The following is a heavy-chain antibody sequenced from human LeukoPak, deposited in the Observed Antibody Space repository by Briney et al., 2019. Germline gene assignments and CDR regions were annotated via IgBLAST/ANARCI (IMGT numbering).Heavy chain of an antibody. V-gene: IGHV3-74*01. D-gene: IGHD3-3*01. CDR1: GFTLGRYW. CDR2: SNSDGKIT. J-gene: IGHJ4*02. Sequence: GGSLPLSCAASGFTLGRYWMHWFRQAPGTGLVWVARSNSDGKITDYADSVRGRFTTSRDNTKNTVYLQMSSLRAEDTAVYYCARDHHDFWSGYPNYWGQGTLGIVSS. CDR3: ARDHHDFWSGYPNY.